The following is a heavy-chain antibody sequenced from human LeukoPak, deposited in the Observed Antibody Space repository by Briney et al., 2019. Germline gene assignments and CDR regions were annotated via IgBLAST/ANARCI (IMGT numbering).Heavy chain of an antibody. CDR3: AETYMIRSL. D-gene: IGHD3-10*01. J-gene: IGHJ4*02. CDR1: GFTFSSYG. CDR2: ISYDGSNK. Sequence: GGSLRLSCAASGFTFSSYGMHWVRQAPGKGLEWVAVISYDGSNKYYADSVKGRFTISRDNSKNTLYLQMNSLRVEDTAVYYCAETYMIRSLGGQGTLVTVSS. V-gene: IGHV3-30*18.